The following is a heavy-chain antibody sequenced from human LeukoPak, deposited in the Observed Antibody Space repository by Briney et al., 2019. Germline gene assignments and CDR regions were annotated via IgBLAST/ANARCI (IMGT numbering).Heavy chain of an antibody. CDR3: AKLTNYDSSGFDP. J-gene: IGHJ5*02. D-gene: IGHD3-22*01. V-gene: IGHV3-23*01. Sequence: GGSLRPSCAASGFTFSSYAMSWVRQAPGKGLEWVSAISGSGDSTYYADSVKGRFTISRDNSKNTLYLQMDSLRAEDTAVYYCAKLTNYDSSGFDPWGQGTLVTVSS. CDR1: GFTFSSYA. CDR2: ISGSGDST.